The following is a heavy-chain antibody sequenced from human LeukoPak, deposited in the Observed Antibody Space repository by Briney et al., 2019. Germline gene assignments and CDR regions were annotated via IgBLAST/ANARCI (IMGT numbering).Heavy chain of an antibody. J-gene: IGHJ4*02. CDR1: GFTFSNYA. D-gene: IGHD3-10*01. CDR3: ARGGVDYYGSGTYYLMYYFDY. CDR2: ISGSDGST. V-gene: IGHV3-23*01. Sequence: GGSLRLSCAASGFTFSNYAMSWVRQAPGKGLEWVSAISGSDGSTNYADSVKGRFTISRDNSKNTLYLQMNSLRAEDTAVYFCARGGVDYYGSGTYYLMYYFDYWGQGALVTVSS.